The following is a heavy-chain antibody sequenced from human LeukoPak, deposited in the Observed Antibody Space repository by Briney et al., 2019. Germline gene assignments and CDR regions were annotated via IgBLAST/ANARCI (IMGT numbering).Heavy chain of an antibody. Sequence: SETLSLTYAVSGGSISSSNWWSWVRQPPGKGLEWIGEIYHSGSTNYNPSLKSRVTISVDKSKNQFSLKLSSVAAADTAVYYCARKSYGSGSPAPYYFDYWGQGTLVTVSS. CDR3: ARKSYGSGSPAPYYFDY. CDR1: GGSISSSNW. V-gene: IGHV4-4*02. D-gene: IGHD3-10*01. CDR2: IYHSGST. J-gene: IGHJ4*02.